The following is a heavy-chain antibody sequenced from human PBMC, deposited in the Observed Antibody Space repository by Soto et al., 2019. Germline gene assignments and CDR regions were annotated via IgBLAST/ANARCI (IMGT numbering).Heavy chain of an antibody. D-gene: IGHD3-22*01. CDR2: IYGNDDK. V-gene: IGHV2-5*01. CDR1: GFSLSTSVVG. J-gene: IGHJ4*02. CDR3: AHRGIPNYHEVAFDY. Sequence: QITLKESGPTLVKPTQTLTLTCTFSGFSLSTSVVGVGWIRQPPGKALEWLALIYGNDDKRYSPSLKRRLTITKDTSKNQVVLTLTNMDPVDTATYYCAHRGIPNYHEVAFDYWGQGTLVTVSS.